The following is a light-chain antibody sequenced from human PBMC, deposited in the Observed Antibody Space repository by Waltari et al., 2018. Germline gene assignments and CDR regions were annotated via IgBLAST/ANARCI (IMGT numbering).Light chain of an antibody. CDR2: GAS. J-gene: IGKJ1*01. CDR1: QSVSSN. Sequence: EIVMTQSPATLSVSPGERATLSCRASQSVSSNLAWYQQIPGQAPRLLIYGASTSATGIPARFTGSGSATEFTLTIRSMQSEDFAVYYCQQYNNWPGTFGQGTKVEIK. CDR3: QQYNNWPGT. V-gene: IGKV3-15*01.